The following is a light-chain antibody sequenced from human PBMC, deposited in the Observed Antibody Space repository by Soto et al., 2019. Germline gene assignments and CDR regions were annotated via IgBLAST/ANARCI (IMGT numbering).Light chain of an antibody. V-gene: IGKV3-20*01. CDR3: QEYRSSRT. CDR1: QSVTSSY. CDR2: GAS. Sequence: EIVLSQSPASLSLSPGERATLSCRASQSVTSSYLAWYQQKPGQAPRLLIYGASTRATGIPDRFSGGGSGTDFTLTISRLEPEDFAVYYCQEYRSSRTFGQGTKV. J-gene: IGKJ1*01.